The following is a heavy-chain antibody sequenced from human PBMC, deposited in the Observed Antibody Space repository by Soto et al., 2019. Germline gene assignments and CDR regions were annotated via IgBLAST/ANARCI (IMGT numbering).Heavy chain of an antibody. J-gene: IGHJ4*02. V-gene: IGHV4-59*01. Sequence: SETLSLTCSVSGGSISGSYWSWIRQSPGKGLEWLGYVYYTGSTNYSPSLRSRVSISVDTSKNEFSLRLSSVTAADTAVYFCARSAAAPGAHIDYWGQGTQVTVSS. CDR2: VYYTGST. CDR3: ARSAAAPGAHIDY. D-gene: IGHD6-13*01. CDR1: GGSISGSY.